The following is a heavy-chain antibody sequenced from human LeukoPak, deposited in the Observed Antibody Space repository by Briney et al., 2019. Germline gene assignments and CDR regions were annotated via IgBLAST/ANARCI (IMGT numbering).Heavy chain of an antibody. D-gene: IGHD3-22*01. CDR3: ARGGAYYYDSSGYPI. CDR2: ISYDGSNK. CDR1: GLTLSTYG. J-gene: IGHJ3*02. Sequence: GGSLRLSCAASGLTLSTYGMHWVRQAPGKGLEWVAVISYDGSNKYYADSVKGRFTISRDNSKNTLYLQMNSLRAEDTAVYYCARGGAYYYDSSGYPIWGQGTMVTVSS. V-gene: IGHV3-30*03.